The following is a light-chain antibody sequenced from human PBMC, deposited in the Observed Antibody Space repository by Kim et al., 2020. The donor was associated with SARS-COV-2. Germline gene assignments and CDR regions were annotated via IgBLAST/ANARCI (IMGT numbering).Light chain of an antibody. CDR1: NIGTKF. CDR2: RDT. J-gene: IGLJ3*02. CDR3: QVWDNDTGV. V-gene: IGLV3-9*01. Sequence: SVVLGQTAKITSGGNNIGTKFVHWYQQEPGQAPVLVIYRDTKRPSGIPERFSGSTSENTATLTISGAQAGDEADYYCQVWDNDTGVFGGGTQLTVL.